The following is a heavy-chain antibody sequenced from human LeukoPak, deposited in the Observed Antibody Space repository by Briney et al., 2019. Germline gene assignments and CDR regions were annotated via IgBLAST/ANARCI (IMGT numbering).Heavy chain of an antibody. J-gene: IGHJ3*02. V-gene: IGHV3-23*01. CDR1: GFTFSSYA. CDR2: ISGSGGST. CDR3: AKENFESNYDFWSGYDAFDI. Sequence: GGSLRLSCAASGFTFSSYAMSWVRQAPGKGLEWVSAISGSGGSTYYADSVKGRFTISRDNSKNTLYLQMNSLRAEDTAVYYCAKENFESNYDFWSGYDAFDIWGQGTMVTVSS. D-gene: IGHD3-3*01.